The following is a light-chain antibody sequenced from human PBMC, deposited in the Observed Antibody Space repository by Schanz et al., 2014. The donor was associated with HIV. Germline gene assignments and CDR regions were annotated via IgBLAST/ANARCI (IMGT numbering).Light chain of an antibody. CDR2: AAS. CDR3: QQANTFPLT. J-gene: IGKJ4*01. CDR1: QGIGSW. Sequence: DIQMTQSPSSVPAFVGDRVSITCRASQGIGSWLAWYQQKSGRAPTLLISAASSLQSGVPSRFSGSRSGTDFTLTISSLQPEDFATYYCQQANTFPLTFGGGTKVEIK. V-gene: IGKV1-12*01.